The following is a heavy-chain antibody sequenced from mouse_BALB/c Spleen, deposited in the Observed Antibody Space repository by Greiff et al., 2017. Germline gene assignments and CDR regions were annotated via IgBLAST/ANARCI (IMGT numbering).Heavy chain of an antibody. J-gene: IGHJ3*01. CDR1: GYTFTSYY. CDR2: IYPGTVNT. V-gene: IGHV1S56*01. Sequence: VQLQQSGPELVKPGASVRISCKASGYTFTSYYIHWVKQRPGQGLEWIGWIYPGTVNTKYNEQFKGKATLTADKSSSTAYMQLSSLTSEDSAVYFCARGATTVVAPFAYWGQGTLVTVSA. D-gene: IGHD1-1*01. CDR3: ARGATTVVAPFAY.